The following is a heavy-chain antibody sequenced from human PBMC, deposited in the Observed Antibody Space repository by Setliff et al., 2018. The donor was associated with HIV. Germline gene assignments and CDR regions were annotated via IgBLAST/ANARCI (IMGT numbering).Heavy chain of an antibody. V-gene: IGHV4-34*01. CDR2: IHHTGST. D-gene: IGHD3-22*01. Sequence: PSETLSLTCAVYGGSFSANYWTWIRQPPGEGLEWIGEIHHTGSTNYNPSLKSRVTISADTSKKHFSLKLSSVTAADTAMYYCARGRHYYHSGAYHGSRDSLDFWGQGTMVTVSS. J-gene: IGHJ3*01. CDR3: ARGRHYYHSGAYHGSRDSLDF. CDR1: GGSFSANY.